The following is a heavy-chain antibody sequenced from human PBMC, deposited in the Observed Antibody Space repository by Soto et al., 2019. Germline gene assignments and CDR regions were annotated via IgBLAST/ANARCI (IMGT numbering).Heavy chain of an antibody. CDR3: ARRAKYCISTSCPYIIDY. CDR1: GGSISDHY. V-gene: IGHV4-59*11. D-gene: IGHD2-2*01. CDR2: IYNGGRT. J-gene: IGHJ4*02. Sequence: SETLSLTCTVSGGSISDHYYMWIRQSPGKGLEYIGYIYNGGRTDYNPSLKSRVIISVDTSKNQFSLKLTSVTAADTAVYYCARRAKYCISTSCPYIIDYWGRGILVTVSS.